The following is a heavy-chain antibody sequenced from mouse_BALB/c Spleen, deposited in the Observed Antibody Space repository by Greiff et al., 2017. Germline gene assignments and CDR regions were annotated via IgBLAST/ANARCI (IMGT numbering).Heavy chain of an antibody. V-gene: IGHV2-9*02. CDR3: ASHMITTRAWFAY. J-gene: IGHJ3*01. CDR1: GFSLTSYG. CDR2: IWAGGST. D-gene: IGHD2-4*01. Sequence: QVQLQQSGPGLVAPSQSLSITCTVSGFSLTSYGVHWVRQPPGKGLEWLGVIWAGGSTNYNSALMSRLSISKDNSKSQVFLKMNSLQTDDTAMYYCASHMITTRAWFAYWGQGTLVTVSA.